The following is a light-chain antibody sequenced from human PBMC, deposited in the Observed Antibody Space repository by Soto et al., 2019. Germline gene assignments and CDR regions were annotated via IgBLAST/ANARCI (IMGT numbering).Light chain of an antibody. CDR2: GAS. CDR3: QQYNNWPPVT. V-gene: IGKV3-15*01. CDR1: QSVRSN. J-gene: IGKJ4*01. Sequence: EIVMTQSPATLSVSPGESATLSCRASQSVRSNLAWYQQKPGQAPRLLIYGASTRATGIPARFSGSGSGTEFTLTISSLPSEDFAVYYCQQYNNWPPVTFGGGTKVEIK.